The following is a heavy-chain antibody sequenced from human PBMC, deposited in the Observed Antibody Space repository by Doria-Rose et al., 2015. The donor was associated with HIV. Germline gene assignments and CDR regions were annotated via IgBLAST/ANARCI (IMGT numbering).Heavy chain of an antibody. CDR1: GGSFSGYY. D-gene: IGHD1-1*01. CDR3: ARGLLRGGWNDVDYYYGMDV. CDR2: INHSGST. V-gene: IGHV4-34*01. J-gene: IGHJ6*02. Sequence: QVQLQQWDAGLVKPSEALSLTCAVFGGSFSGYYWSWIRQPPGKGLEWIGEINHSGSTKYKTSLKSRVTISLDTPKSVFSVKLSSVTAADTAVYYCARGLLRGGWNDVDYYYGMDVRGQGTTVTVSS.